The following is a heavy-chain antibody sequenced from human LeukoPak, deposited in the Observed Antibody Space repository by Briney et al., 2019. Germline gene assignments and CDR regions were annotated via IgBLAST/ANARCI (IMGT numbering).Heavy chain of an antibody. CDR1: GSSIYSDYF. D-gene: IGHD6-13*01. J-gene: IGHJ3*01. V-gene: IGHV4-38-2*01. CDR2: IHHSGTI. CDR3: ARHSRVIVAAICASDF. Sequence: SETLSLTCGVSGSSIYSDYFWAWIRQPPGNGLEWIGRIHHSGTIYYNPSLRSRVTISVGTSENNFSLNLNSVTAADTALYYCARHSRVIVAAICASDFWGQGTKVTVSS.